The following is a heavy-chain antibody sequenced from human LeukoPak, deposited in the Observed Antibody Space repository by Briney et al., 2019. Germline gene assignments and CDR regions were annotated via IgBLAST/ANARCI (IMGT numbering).Heavy chain of an antibody. J-gene: IGHJ4*02. D-gene: IGHD6-19*01. CDR2: ISHDGGDR. CDR1: GFTFSKHA. Sequence: PGGSLRLSCAASGFTFSKHAMLWVRRAPGKGLEWVALISHDGGDRFYADSVKGRFTISRDNSKNTLYLQMNSLRAEDTAVYYCARGGSSGPTSWVDYWGQGTLVTVSS. CDR3: ARGGSSGPTSWVDY. V-gene: IGHV3-30*04.